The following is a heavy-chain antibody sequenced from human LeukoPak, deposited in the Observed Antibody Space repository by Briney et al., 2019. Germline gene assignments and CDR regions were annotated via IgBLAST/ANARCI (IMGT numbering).Heavy chain of an antibody. CDR3: ASARIAAADPFDY. J-gene: IGHJ4*02. CDR1: GFTFSSYS. V-gene: IGHV3-21*01. D-gene: IGHD6-13*01. Sequence: GGSLRLSCAASGFTFSSYSMNWVRQAPGKGLGWVSSISSSSSYIYYADSVKGRYTISRDNAKNSLYLHMNSLRAEDTAVYYCASARIAAADPFDYWGQGTLVIVSS. CDR2: ISSSSSYI.